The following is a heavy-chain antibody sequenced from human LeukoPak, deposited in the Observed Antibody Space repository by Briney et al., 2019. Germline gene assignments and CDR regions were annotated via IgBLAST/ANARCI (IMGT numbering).Heavy chain of an antibody. V-gene: IGHV1-69*05. CDR1: GGSFRSST. Sequence: ASVKVSCKASGGSFRSSTFARVRQASGRGLEWMGGIIPIFGTANYALEFQGRATITTDESTSTVYMELSSLISEDTAMYYCARGPLHVALSSGYLKWLDPWGQGSLVTVSS. CDR3: ARGPLHVALSSGYLKWLDP. J-gene: IGHJ5*02. CDR2: IIPIFGTA. D-gene: IGHD3-22*01.